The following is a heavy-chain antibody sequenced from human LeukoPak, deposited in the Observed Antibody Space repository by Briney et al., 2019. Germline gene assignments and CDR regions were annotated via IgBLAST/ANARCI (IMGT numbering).Heavy chain of an antibody. D-gene: IGHD2-21*01. V-gene: IGHV1-46*01. Sequence: ASVKVSCKASGYTFTSYYMHWVRQAPGQGLEWMGIINPSGGSTSYAQKFQGRVTMTRDTSTSTVYMELSSLRSEDTAVYYCARGGERRVVIATGYYYMDVWGKGTTVTVSS. CDR2: INPSGGST. CDR1: GYTFTSYY. J-gene: IGHJ6*03. CDR3: ARGGERRVVIATGYYYMDV.